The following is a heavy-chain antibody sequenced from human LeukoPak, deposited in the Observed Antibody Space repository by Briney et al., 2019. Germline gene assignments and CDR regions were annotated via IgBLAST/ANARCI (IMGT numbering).Heavy chain of an antibody. J-gene: IGHJ3*02. CDR3: AKEGEYYDSSGYYPHDAFDI. V-gene: IGHV3-23*01. Sequence: GGSPRLSCAASGFTFSSYAMSWVRQAPGKGLEWVSAISGSGGSTYYADSVKGRFTISRDNSKNTLYLQMNSLRAEDTAVYYCAKEGEYYDSSGYYPHDAFDIWGQGTMVTVSS. CDR1: GFTFSSYA. D-gene: IGHD3-22*01. CDR2: ISGSGGST.